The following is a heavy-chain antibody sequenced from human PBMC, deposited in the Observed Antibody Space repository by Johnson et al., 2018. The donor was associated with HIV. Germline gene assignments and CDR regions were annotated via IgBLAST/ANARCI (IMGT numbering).Heavy chain of an antibody. CDR1: GFTFSDYY. CDR3: ARDRAFDL. Sequence: QEQLVESGGGLVKPGGSLRLSCAASGFTFSDYYMSWIRQAPGKGLEWVSGVNWNADTTSYADSVKGRFTISRDNSKNTLYLQMNSLRAEDTAMYYCARDRAFDLWGPGTMVTVSS. V-gene: IGHV3-11*04. CDR2: VNWNADTT. J-gene: IGHJ3*01.